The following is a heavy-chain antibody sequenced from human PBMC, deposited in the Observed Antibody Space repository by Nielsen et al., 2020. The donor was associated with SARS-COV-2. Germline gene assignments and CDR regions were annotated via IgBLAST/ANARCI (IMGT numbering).Heavy chain of an antibody. D-gene: IGHD6-19*01. Sequence: GGSLRLSCAASGFTFSSYAMHWVRQAPGKGLEYVSAISSNGGSTYYANSVKGRFTISRDNSKNTLYLQMNSLRAEDTAVYYCARESSIAVAGTGLDYWGQGTLVTVSS. CDR1: GFTFSSYA. CDR3: ARESSIAVAGTGLDY. CDR2: ISSNGGST. J-gene: IGHJ4*02. V-gene: IGHV3-64*01.